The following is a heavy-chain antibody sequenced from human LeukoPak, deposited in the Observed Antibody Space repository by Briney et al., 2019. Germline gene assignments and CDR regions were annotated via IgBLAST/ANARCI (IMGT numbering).Heavy chain of an antibody. CDR3: ARDYSSGRDF. D-gene: IGHD3-22*01. J-gene: IGHJ4*02. CDR2: INSGGSAI. CDR1: GFTFNSYE. Sequence: PGGSLRLSCAASGFTFNSYEMNWVRQAPGKGLEWVSYINSGGSAIYYADSVKGRFTISRDNAKNSLDLQMNSLRAEDTAVYYCARDYSSGRDFWGQGTLVTVSS. V-gene: IGHV3-48*03.